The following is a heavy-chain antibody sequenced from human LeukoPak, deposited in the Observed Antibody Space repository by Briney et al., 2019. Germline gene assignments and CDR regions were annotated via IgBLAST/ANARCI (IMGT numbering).Heavy chain of an antibody. CDR2: IYSDGST. CDR3: ASGMKGANAFDI. D-gene: IGHD1-26*01. CDR1: GFTVSGNY. J-gene: IGHJ3*02. Sequence: GGSLRLSCAASGFTVSGNYMSWVRQAPGKGLDSVAVIYSDGSTYYAGSVKGRFTISRDNSKNTLYLQMNSLRAEDTAVYYCASGMKGANAFDIWGQGTMVTVSS. V-gene: IGHV3-53*01.